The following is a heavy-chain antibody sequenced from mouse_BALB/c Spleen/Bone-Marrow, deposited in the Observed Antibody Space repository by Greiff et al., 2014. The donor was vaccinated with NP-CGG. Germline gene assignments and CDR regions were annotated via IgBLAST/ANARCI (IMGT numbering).Heavy chain of an antibody. Sequence: VQLQQSGPELVKPGASVKMSCKASGYTFTSSVMHWVKQKPGQGLEWIGYFNPYNGGSKYNEKFKGKATLTSDKSSSTAYMDLIKLTSVDSAVYYFAKGDSDRYDFDDWGQGTTLTVSS. CDR1: GYTFTSSV. J-gene: IGHJ2*01. D-gene: IGHD2-14*01. CDR3: AKGDSDRYDFDD. CDR2: FNPYNGGS. V-gene: IGHV1-14*01.